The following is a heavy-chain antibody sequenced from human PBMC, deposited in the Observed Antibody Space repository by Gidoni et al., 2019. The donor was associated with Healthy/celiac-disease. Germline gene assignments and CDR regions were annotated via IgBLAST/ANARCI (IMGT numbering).Heavy chain of an antibody. CDR1: GGTVSSYT. Sequence: QVQLVQSEAEVKKPGSSVKVSCTAYGGTVSSYTISWVRPAPGQGLEWMGRIIPILGIANYAQKFQGRVTITADKSTSTAYMELSSLRSEDTAVYYCAREGSGYSSGWYGYYWGQGTLVTVSS. D-gene: IGHD6-19*01. CDR3: AREGSGYSSGWYGYY. J-gene: IGHJ4*02. CDR2: IIPILGIA. V-gene: IGHV1-69*08.